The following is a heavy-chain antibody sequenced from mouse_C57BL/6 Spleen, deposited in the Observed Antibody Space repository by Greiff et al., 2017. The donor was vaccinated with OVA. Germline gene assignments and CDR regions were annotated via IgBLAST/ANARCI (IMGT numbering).Heavy chain of an antibody. Sequence: QVQLQQSGAELVKPGASVKLSCKASGYTFTEYTIHWVKQRSGQGLEWIGWFYPGSGSIKYNEKFKDKATLTAEKSSSTVYMEVSILTSEDSAVYFCARHEDGYGSSYDYAMDYWGQGTSVTVSS. J-gene: IGHJ4*01. V-gene: IGHV1-62-2*01. CDR2: FYPGSGSI. CDR1: GYTFTEYT. D-gene: IGHD1-1*02. CDR3: ARHEDGYGSSYDYAMDY.